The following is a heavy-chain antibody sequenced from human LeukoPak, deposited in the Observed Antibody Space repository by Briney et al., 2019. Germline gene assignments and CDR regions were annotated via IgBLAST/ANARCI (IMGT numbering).Heavy chain of an antibody. CDR2: IYTSGST. Sequence: SETLSLTCTVSGGSMSHYYWSWIRQPPGKGLEWIGYIYTSGSTNYNPSLKSRVTISIDTSKNQFSLKLNSVTAADTAVYYCARLERGEDGEYYYFDYWGQGTLVTVSS. CDR3: ARLERGEDGEYYYFDY. V-gene: IGHV4-4*09. D-gene: IGHD2/OR15-2a*01. CDR1: GGSMSHYY. J-gene: IGHJ4*02.